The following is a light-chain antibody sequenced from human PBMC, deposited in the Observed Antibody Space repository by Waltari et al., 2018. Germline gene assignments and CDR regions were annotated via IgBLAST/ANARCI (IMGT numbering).Light chain of an antibody. CDR2: EVS. CDR1: RSDVGCYNY. CDR3: NSYAGSTHVV. Sequence: QSALTQPSSASGSSGQSFTISCTGTRSDVGCYNYVFWYQQHPCKSPKLMIYEVSKRPSGVPDRLSGSKSGKTASLTVSGLQAEDEADYYCNSYAGSTHVVFGGGTKLTVL. J-gene: IGLJ2*01. V-gene: IGLV2-8*01.